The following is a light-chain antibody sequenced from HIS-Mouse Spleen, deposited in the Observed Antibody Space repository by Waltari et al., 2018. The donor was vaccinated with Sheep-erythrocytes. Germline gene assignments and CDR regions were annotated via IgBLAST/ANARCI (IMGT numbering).Light chain of an antibody. V-gene: IGKV1-8*01. J-gene: IGKJ1*01. CDR2: AAS. CDR1: QGISSY. CDR3: QQYYSYPPT. Sequence: AIRMTQSPSSFSASTADRVTIPCRASQGISSYLAWYQQKPGKAPKLLIYAASTLQSGVPSRFSGSGSGTDFTLTISCLQSEDFATYYCQQYYSYPPTFGQGTKVEIK.